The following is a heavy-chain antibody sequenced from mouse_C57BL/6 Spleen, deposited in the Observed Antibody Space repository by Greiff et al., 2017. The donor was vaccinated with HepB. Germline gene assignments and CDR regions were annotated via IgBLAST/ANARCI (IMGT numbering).Heavy chain of an antibody. J-gene: IGHJ2*01. CDR2: IYPGDGDT. CDR3: ARDYYGSSNYFDY. CDR1: GYAFSSSW. Sequence: VNLVESGPELVKPGASVKISCKASGYAFSSSWMNWVKQRPGKGLEWIGRIYPGDGDTNYNGKFKGKATLTADKSSSTAYMQLSSLTSEDSAVYFCARDYYGSSNYFDYWGQGTTLTVSS. V-gene: IGHV1-82*01. D-gene: IGHD1-1*01.